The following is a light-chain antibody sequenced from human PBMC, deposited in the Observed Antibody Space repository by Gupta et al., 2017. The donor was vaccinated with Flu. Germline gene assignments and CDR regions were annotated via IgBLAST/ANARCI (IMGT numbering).Light chain of an antibody. V-gene: IGKV1-5*03. J-gene: IGKJ1*01. CDR3: QQYDSYFRT. CDR1: QSIGSW. CDR2: KAS. Sequence: PSNMYASVGDRVTITCRARQSIGSWLAWHQQKPGKAPKLLIYKASTGESGVPSRFSGSGSGTEFTLTISSLQPDDFATYSCQQYDSYFRTFGQGTKVEVE.